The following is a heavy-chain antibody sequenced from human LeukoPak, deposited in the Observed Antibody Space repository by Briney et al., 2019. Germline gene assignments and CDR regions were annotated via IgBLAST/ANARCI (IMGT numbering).Heavy chain of an antibody. CDR2: IYYSGST. Sequence: SETLSLTCSVSGGSVSSSSFHWAWIRQPPGKGLEWIGSIYYSGSTYYNPSLKSRVTISVDTSKNQFSLKLSSVTAADTAVYYCARLPPRYYYYYYGMDVWGQGTMVTVSS. V-gene: IGHV4-39*01. CDR3: ARLPPRYYYYYYGMDV. J-gene: IGHJ6*02. CDR1: GGSVSSSSFH.